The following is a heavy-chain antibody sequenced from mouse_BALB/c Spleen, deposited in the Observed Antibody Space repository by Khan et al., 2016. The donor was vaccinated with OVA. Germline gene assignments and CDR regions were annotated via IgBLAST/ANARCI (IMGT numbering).Heavy chain of an antibody. D-gene: IGHD1-2*01. CDR2: ISYSGST. CDR3: DRTARIKY. J-gene: IGHJ2*01. CDR1: GYSITSGYG. V-gene: IGHV3-2*02. Sequence: EVQLQESGPGLVKPSQSLSLTCTVTGYSITSGYGWNLIRQFPGNQLEWMGYISYSGSTNYNPSLKSRISITRDTSKNQFFLQLNSVTTEDTATYYCDRTARIKYWGQGTTLTVSS.